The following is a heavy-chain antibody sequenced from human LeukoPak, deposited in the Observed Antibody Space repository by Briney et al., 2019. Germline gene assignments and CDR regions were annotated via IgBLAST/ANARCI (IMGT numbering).Heavy chain of an antibody. V-gene: IGHV3-7*01. CDR3: ARGGTFVSDY. CDR2: IKTDGSEK. Sequence: GGSLRLSCAASGFTFSTFWMSWVRQAPGRGLEWVANIKTDGSEKYYVDSMKGRFTVSRDNAKNSLYLQMDSLRAEDTAVYYCARGGTFVSDYWGQGTLVTVSS. J-gene: IGHJ4*02. D-gene: IGHD1-1*01. CDR1: GFTFSTFW.